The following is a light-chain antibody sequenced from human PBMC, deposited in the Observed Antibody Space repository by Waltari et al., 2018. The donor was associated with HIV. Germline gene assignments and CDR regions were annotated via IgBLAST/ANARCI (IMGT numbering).Light chain of an antibody. V-gene: IGLV3-25*03. CDR3: QSVDSDSSYWV. CDR1: ALPKQY. CDR2: KDT. J-gene: IGLJ3*02. Sequence: SYELTQPPSVSVSPGQTARIPCSGTALPKQYAYWYQQKPGRAPLVIIYKDTERPSGIPERFSGSSSGTIVTLTISGVQAEDEADYYCQSVDSDSSYWVFGGGTKVTVL.